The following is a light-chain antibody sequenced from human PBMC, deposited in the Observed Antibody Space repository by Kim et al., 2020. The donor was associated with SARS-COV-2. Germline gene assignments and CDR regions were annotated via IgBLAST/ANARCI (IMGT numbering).Light chain of an antibody. CDR1: QIISSY. Sequence: GDSVTITCRSSQIISSYLNWYQLKPGTAPKLLLYATSNLQSGVPSRFSGSASGTEFTLTISSLQPEDFATYYCQQSYSDPYIFGQGTKLEI. J-gene: IGKJ2*01. V-gene: IGKV1-39*01. CDR2: ATS. CDR3: QQSYSDPYI.